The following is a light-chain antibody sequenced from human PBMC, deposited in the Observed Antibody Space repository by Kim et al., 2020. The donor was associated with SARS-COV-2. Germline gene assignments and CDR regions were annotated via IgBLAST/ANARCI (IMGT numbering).Light chain of an antibody. CDR2: GVT. CDR3: NSYVGSDDLV. J-gene: IGLJ3*02. Sequence: GQSVTISCTGPNSDIGHVNYVSWYKQPHGKAPKLRIFGVTKRPSGVPDRFSGSKSGNTASLTVSGLQAEDEADYYCNSYVGSDDLVFGGGTQLTVL. CDR1: NSDIGHVNY. V-gene: IGLV2-8*01.